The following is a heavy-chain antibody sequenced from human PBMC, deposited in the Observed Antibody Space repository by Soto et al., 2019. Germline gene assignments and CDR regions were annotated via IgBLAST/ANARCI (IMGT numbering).Heavy chain of an antibody. CDR3: AKDTGGITTVRGVIRATLDV. D-gene: IGHD3-10*01. V-gene: IGHV3-23*01. CDR1: GFTFSSFG. CDR2: ISGSGGST. J-gene: IGHJ6*02. Sequence: GGSLRLSCLCSGFTFSSFGMHWVREAPGKGLEWVSGISGSGGSTYYADSVKGRFTISRDNSKNTLYLQMNSLRAEDTAVYYCAKDTGGITTVRGVIRATLDVWGQGTTVTV.